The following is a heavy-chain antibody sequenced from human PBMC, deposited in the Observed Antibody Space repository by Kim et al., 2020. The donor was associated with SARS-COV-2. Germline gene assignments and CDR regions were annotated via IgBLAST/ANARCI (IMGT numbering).Heavy chain of an antibody. Sequence: SETLSLTCAVYGGSFSGYYWSWIRQPPGKGLEWIGEINHSGSTNYNPSLKSRVTISVDTSTNQFSLKLSSVTAADTAVYYCARTALGYCSSTSCYTDIGWFDPWGQGTLVTVSS. CDR3: ARTALGYCSSTSCYTDIGWFDP. J-gene: IGHJ5*02. D-gene: IGHD2-2*02. CDR1: GGSFSGYY. CDR2: INHSGST. V-gene: IGHV4-34*01.